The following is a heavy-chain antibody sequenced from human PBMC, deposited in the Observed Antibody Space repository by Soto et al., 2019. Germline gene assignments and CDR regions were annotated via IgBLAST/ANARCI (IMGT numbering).Heavy chain of an antibody. D-gene: IGHD1-26*01. V-gene: IGHV4-59*01. J-gene: IGHJ4*02. CDR1: GDSITGSY. CDR3: ARDMHEGAGSRAGCDD. CDR2: IYHSGTT. Sequence: QVQLRESGPGLVKPSETLSLTCTVSGDSITGSYWSWIRQPPGKTLEWIGYIYHSGTTTYNPSLKRRASIAVERSQNRFALRVTGVNAADTAVDCSARDMHEGAGSRAGCDDWGQGRLGTVAS.